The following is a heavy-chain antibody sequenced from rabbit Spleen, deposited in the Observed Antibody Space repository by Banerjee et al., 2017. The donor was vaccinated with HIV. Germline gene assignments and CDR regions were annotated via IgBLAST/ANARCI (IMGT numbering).Heavy chain of an antibody. D-gene: IGHD8-1*01. CDR3: ARDSGSSFSSYGMDL. CDR1: GVSFSGRYV. Sequence: QEQLVESGGGLVQPEGSLTLTCTASGVSFSGRYVMSWVRQTPGKGLEWIGCIGSNSDNTVYATWAKGRFTLSRTSSTTVDLEMTSLTAADTATYFCARDSGSSFSSYGMDLWGPRHPRHRL. CDR2: IGSNSDNT. J-gene: IGHJ6*01. V-gene: IGHV1S45*01.